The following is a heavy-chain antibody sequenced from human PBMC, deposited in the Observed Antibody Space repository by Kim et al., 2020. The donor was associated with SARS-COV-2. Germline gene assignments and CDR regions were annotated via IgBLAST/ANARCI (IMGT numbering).Heavy chain of an antibody. CDR3: ARGFYFDY. J-gene: IGHJ4*02. CDR2: GSEK. V-gene: IGHV3-7*01. Sequence: GSEKYYVDAVKGRFTISRDNAKNSLYLQMNSLRAEDTAVYYCARGFYFDYWGQGTLVTVSS.